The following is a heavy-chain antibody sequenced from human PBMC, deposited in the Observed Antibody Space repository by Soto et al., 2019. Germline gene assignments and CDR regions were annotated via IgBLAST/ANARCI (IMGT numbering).Heavy chain of an antibody. J-gene: IGHJ4*02. CDR1: GFTFNNYA. Sequence: PWGSLRLSCAASGFTFNNYAMNWVRQAPGKGLEWVSAISSSGGSAYYADSVKGRFTISRDNSKNTLYLQMNSLRAEDTAVYYCARGATSPSYWGQGTLVTVSS. CDR2: ISSSGGSA. CDR3: ARGATSPSY. V-gene: IGHV3-23*01.